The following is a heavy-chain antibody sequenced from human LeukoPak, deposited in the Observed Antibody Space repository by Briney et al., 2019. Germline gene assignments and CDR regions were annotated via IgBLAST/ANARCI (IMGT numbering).Heavy chain of an antibody. CDR3: AKRAIAVANKGLVWEGNFNC. CDR2: FCGRCDST. Sequence: GGPLRLSCAVSGFIFKNYPKSWLRQAPGRGVEWVLVFCGRCDSTYYADSEKGRFTISRDSSKNTLSLNMNRQSAEHTGVYFCAKRAIAVANKGLVWEGNFNCWSQGTLVTVSS. V-gene: IGHV3-23*01. D-gene: IGHD6-19*01. J-gene: IGHJ4*02. CDR1: GFIFKNYP.